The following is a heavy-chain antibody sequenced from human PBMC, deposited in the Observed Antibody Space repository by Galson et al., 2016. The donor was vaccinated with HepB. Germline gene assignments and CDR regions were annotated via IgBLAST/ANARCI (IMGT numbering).Heavy chain of an antibody. V-gene: IGHV3-30*04. CDR2: VSSGGDI. CDR1: GFSFNDYG. D-gene: IGHD6-19*01. Sequence: SLRLSCAASGFSFNDYGFHWVRQGPGKGLEWLAMVSSGGDIYYTDSEKGRFTIPRDNSENTLYLQMTSLRPEDTGVYYCARDWGSSGWYNWFDPWGQGTLVTVSS. CDR3: ARDWGSSGWYNWFDP. J-gene: IGHJ5*02.